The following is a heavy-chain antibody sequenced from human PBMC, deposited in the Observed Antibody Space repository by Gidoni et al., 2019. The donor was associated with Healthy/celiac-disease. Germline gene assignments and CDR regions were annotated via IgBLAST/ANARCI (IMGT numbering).Heavy chain of an antibody. CDR2: IKQEGSEK. CDR3: ARGGMVGAQKIYYYYGMDV. D-gene: IGHD1-26*01. J-gene: IGHJ6*02. V-gene: IGHV3-7*01. Sequence: EVQLVESGGGLVQPGGSLRLSCAAPGFTFSSYWMSWVRLAPGKGLEWVANIKQEGSEKYYVDSVKGRFTISRDNAKNSLYLQMNSLRAEDTAVYYCARGGMVGAQKIYYYYGMDVWGQGTTVTVSS. CDR1: GFTFSSYW.